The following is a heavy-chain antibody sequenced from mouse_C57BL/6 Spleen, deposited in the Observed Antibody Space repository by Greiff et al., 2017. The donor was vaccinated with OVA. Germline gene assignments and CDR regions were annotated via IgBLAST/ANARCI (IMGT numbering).Heavy chain of an antibody. J-gene: IGHJ3*01. V-gene: IGHV1-7*01. D-gene: IGHD1-1*01. CDR1: GYTFTSYW. CDR2: INPSSGYT. Sequence: VKLQESGAELAKPGASVKLSCKASGYTFTSYWMHWVKQRPGQGLEWIGYINPSSGYTKYNQKFKDKATLTADKSSSTAYMQLSSLTYEDSAVYYCAKINYGSSEGFAYWGQGTLVTVSA. CDR3: AKINYGSSEGFAY.